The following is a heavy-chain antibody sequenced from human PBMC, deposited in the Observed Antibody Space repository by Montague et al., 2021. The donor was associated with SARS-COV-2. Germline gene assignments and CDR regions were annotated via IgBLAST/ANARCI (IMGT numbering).Heavy chain of an antibody. CDR2: IYTNETT. CDR1: GGSISTYY. CDR3: AGTFWGSWFGESWFGP. D-gene: IGHD3-10*01. Sequence: SETLSLTCTVSGGSISTYYWSWIRQPAGKGLEWIGRIYTNETTNYNPSPKSRVTMSVATSKNQFSLKLTSVTAADTAVYYCAGTFWGSWFGESWFGPWGQGTLVTVSS. J-gene: IGHJ5*02. V-gene: IGHV4-4*07.